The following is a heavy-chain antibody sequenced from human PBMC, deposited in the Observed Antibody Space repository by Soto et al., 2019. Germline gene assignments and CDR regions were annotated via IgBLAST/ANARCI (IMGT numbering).Heavy chain of an antibody. CDR3: ARAVVGCSNSCPYDS. D-gene: IGHD2-2*01. CDR2: IYPGDSDT. CDR1: GYSFTSYW. J-gene: IGHJ5*02. V-gene: IGHV5-51*01. Sequence: CKGSGYSFTSYWIVWVRQMPGKGLEWMGIIYPGDSDTRYSPSFQGQVTISADKSISTAYLQWSSLKASDTAVYYCARAVVGCSNSCPYDSWGQGTLVTVSS.